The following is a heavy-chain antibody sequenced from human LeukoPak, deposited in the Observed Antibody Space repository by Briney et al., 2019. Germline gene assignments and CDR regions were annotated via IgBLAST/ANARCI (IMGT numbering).Heavy chain of an antibody. CDR1: GFTFSSYW. J-gene: IGHJ1*01. CDR3: ARGRLLPDAEYFQH. Sequence: GGSLRLSCAASGFTFSSYWMHWVRQAPGKGLVWVSRINSDGSSTSYADSVKGRFTISRDNAKNTLYLQMNSLRAEDTAVYYRARGRLLPDAEYFQHWGQGTLVTVSS. D-gene: IGHD2-21*02. V-gene: IGHV3-74*01. CDR2: INSDGSST.